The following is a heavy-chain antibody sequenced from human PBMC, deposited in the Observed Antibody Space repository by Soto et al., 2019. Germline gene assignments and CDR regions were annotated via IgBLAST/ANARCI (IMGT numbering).Heavy chain of an antibody. CDR3: ARARGASYDSSGYYNLPSDY. Sequence: QVQLVQSGAEVKKPGSSVKVSCKASGGTFSSYTISWVRQAPGQGLEWMGRIIPILGIANYAQKFQGRVTITADKATSTVYRELGSVRSEDTAVYYCARARGASYDSSGYYNLPSDYWGQGTLVTVYS. CDR2: IIPILGIA. J-gene: IGHJ4*02. V-gene: IGHV1-69*02. D-gene: IGHD3-22*01. CDR1: GGTFSSYT.